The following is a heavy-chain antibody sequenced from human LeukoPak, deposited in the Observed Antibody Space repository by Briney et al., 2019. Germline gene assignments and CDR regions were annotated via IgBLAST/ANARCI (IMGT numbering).Heavy chain of an antibody. CDR2: ISGSGGSS. V-gene: IGHV3-23*01. J-gene: IGHJ6*02. CDR3: AKAIVVAGNSYYYYGMDV. Sequence: GGSLRLSCAASGSTSGGYAMSWVRQAPGKGLEWVSGISGSGGSSYYADSVKGRFTISRDKSKNTLYLQMNSLRAEDTAVYYCAKAIVVAGNSYYYYGMDVWGQGTTVTVSS. D-gene: IGHD6-19*01. CDR1: GSTSGGYA.